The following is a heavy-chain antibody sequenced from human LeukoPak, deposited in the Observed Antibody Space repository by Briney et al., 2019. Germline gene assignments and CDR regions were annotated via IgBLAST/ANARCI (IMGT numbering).Heavy chain of an antibody. D-gene: IGHD6-6*01. Sequence: SQTLSLARPLSGDSIFTKNVPWNEIRQSPSRGLEWLGRTYERPKWSFDYAVSVKTRLTINADNTKNQFSLQLSSVTPEDTAVFYCEGGKYTSFDNWGQGTLVTVSS. CDR1: GDSIFTKNVP. V-gene: IGHV6-1*01. CDR2: TYERPKWSF. J-gene: IGHJ4*02. CDR3: EGGKYTSFDN.